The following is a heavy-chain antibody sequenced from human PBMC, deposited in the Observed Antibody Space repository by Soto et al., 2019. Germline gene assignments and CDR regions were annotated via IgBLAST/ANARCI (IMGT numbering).Heavy chain of an antibody. V-gene: IGHV1-69*02. CDR2: INPILSMS. CDR3: ASSYGSGYRAFDY. D-gene: IGHD3-10*01. J-gene: IGHJ4*02. Sequence: QVQLVQSGAEVKKPRSSVRVSCKASRDTFTFYSINWVRQAPGLGLEWMGRINPILSMSNYAQRFQGRVTMPADKSTSTADRGLSSLRSEDTAMYYCASSYGSGYRAFDYWGQGALGAVSS. CDR1: RDTFTFYS.